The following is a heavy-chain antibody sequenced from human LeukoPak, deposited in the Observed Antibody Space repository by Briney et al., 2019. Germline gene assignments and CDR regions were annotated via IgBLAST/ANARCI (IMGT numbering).Heavy chain of an antibody. CDR3: ARDAMASVTTSPYYFDY. J-gene: IGHJ4*02. D-gene: IGHD4-17*01. Sequence: ASVKVSCKASGYTFNSYYMHWVRQTPGQGREWVGIINPSGDFTSYAQKFQGRVTMTKDTSTSTVYMELSSLRSGDTAVFYCARDAMASVTTSPYYFDYWGQGTLATVSA. CDR1: GYTFNSYY. CDR2: INPSGDFT. V-gene: IGHV1-46*02.